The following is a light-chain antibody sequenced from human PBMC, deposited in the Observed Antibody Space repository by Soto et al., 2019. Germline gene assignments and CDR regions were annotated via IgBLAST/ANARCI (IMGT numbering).Light chain of an antibody. CDR3: RSFTSSTTYV. CDR2: NVN. V-gene: IGLV2-14*01. J-gene: IGLJ1*01. Sequence: QSVLTQSASVSGSPGQSITISCTGTSSDVGNYNYVSWYQQHPGEVPKLIIFNVNNRPSGVSNRFSGSKSGNTASLTISGLQADVEADYYCRSFTSSTTYVFGTGTNVTVL. CDR1: SSDVGNYNY.